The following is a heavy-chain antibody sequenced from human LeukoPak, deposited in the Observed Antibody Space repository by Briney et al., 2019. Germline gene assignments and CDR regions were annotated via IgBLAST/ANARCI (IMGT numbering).Heavy chain of an antibody. Sequence: PSETLSLTCAVYIDSFSKYQWNWIRQTPAKGMEWIGEVNESGGTNISPSLRSRVILSVDTSKNQFSLKLISVTVADTAIYYCARGQGATVPQVGKNWFDPWGQGARVTVSS. CDR2: VNESGGT. CDR3: ARGQGATVPQVGKNWFDP. CDR1: IDSFSKYQ. J-gene: IGHJ5*02. V-gene: IGHV4-34*01. D-gene: IGHD1-26*01.